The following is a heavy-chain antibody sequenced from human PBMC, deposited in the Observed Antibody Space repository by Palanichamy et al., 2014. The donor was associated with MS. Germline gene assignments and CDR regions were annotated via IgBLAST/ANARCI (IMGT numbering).Heavy chain of an antibody. D-gene: IGHD1-14*01. V-gene: IGHV4-39*01. CDR1: GGSMNSGFDY. Sequence: QIHLQARGPGLVKPSETLSLTCTVSGGSMNSGFDYWGWIRQAPGKGMEWIGSIYYIGTASYNPSLKSRVTMSVDTSKNQFSLRLTAVTAADTGHYFCVRNTTSSAWFDPWGQGTQVIVSS. J-gene: IGHJ5*02. CDR3: VRNTTSSAWFDP. CDR2: IYYIGTA.